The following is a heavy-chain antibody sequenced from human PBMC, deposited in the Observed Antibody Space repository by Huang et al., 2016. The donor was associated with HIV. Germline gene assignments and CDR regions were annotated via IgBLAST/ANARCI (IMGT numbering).Heavy chain of an antibody. V-gene: IGHV3-48*01. CDR1: GFTFSTYN. CDR3: ARFGSYYYGSGSYLDAFDI. Sequence: EVQLMESGGGLVQPGGSLRLSCAASGFTFSTYNMNWVCQAPGKGLEWVSYSTSSSGSIYYADSGKGRFTISRDNAKNSLYLQRNSLRAEDTAVYYCARFGSYYYGSGSYLDAFDIWGQGTMVTVSS. CDR2: STSSSGSI. J-gene: IGHJ3*02. D-gene: IGHD3-10*01.